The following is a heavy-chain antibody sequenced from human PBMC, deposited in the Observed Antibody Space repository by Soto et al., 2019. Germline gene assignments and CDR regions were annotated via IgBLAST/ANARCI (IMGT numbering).Heavy chain of an antibody. J-gene: IGHJ6*02. D-gene: IGHD6-6*01. CDR1: PGSFSSNN. CDR2: TRSNGEYT. CDR3: AKESMSVAVSASRVYGMDV. V-gene: IGHV3-23*01. Sequence: VQLQESGPGLVKPSETLSLTCGVSPGSFSSNNWWTWVRQPPGKGLEWVSTTRSNGEYTYYADSVKGRFTVSRDNSQNALFLEMSSLRAEDTAVYYCAKESMSVAVSASRVYGMDVWGQGTTVTVSS.